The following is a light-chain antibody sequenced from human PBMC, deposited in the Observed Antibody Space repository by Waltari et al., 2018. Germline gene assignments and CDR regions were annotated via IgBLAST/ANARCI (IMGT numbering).Light chain of an antibody. CDR1: SSDVGGYNF. J-gene: IGLJ2*01. Sequence: QSALTQPASVSGSPGQSITISCTGTSSDVGGYNFVSWYQQEPGKAPKVMIFDVSNRPSGFSDRFSCSKSGNTASLTISGLQAEDESDYYCSSYTGGSTFVLFGGGTKLTVL. CDR3: SSYTGGSTFVL. V-gene: IGLV2-14*01. CDR2: DVS.